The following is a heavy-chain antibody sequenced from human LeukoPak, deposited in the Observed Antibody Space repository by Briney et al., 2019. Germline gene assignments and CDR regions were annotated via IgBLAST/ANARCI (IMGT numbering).Heavy chain of an antibody. CDR2: ISGGGSST. CDR3: AKMDFGSGSYYISNSPDY. J-gene: IGHJ4*02. Sequence: GGSLRLSCAASGFTFSSYAMSWVRQAPGEGLEWVSGISGGGSSTYYADSVKGRFTISRDNSKNTLYLQVNSLRADDTAVYYCAKMDFGSGSYYISNSPDYWGQGTLVTVSS. CDR1: GFTFSSYA. V-gene: IGHV3-23*01. D-gene: IGHD3-10*01.